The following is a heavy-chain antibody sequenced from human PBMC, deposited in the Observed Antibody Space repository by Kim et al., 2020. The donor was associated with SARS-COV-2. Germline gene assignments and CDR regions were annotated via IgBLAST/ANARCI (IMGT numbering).Heavy chain of an antibody. Sequence: SLRLSCAASGFTFGDYAMHSVRQAPGKGLEWVSGISWNSGSIGYADSVKGRFTISRDNAKNSLYLQMNSLRAEDTALYYCAKDMVAAAAFFYYGMDVWGQGTTVTVSS. J-gene: IGHJ6*02. D-gene: IGHD6-13*01. CDR1: GFTFGDYA. V-gene: IGHV3-9*01. CDR2: ISWNSGSI. CDR3: AKDMVAAAAFFYYGMDV.